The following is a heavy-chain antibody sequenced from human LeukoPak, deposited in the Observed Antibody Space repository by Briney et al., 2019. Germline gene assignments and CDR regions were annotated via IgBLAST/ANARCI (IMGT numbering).Heavy chain of an antibody. J-gene: IGHJ5*02. CDR3: ARDKTLGSRIAAAGTPFDP. V-gene: IGHV3-7*01. D-gene: IGHD6-13*01. CDR1: GFTFSSYW. Sequence: GGSLRLSCAASGFTFSSYWMSWVRQAPGKGLEWVANIKQDGSEKYYVDSVKGRFTISRDNAKNSLYLQMNSLRAEDTAVYYCARDKTLGSRIAAAGTPFDPWGQGTLVTVSS. CDR2: IKQDGSEK.